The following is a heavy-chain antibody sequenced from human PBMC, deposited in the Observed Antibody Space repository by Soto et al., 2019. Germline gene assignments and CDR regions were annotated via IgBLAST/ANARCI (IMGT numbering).Heavy chain of an antibody. Sequence: GASVKVSCKASGYTFTGYYMHWVRQAPGQGLEWMGWINPNSGGTDYAQKFQGRVTMTRDTSISTAYMELSRLRSDDTAVYYCAVLGLEMATVRLNYWGQGTLVTVSS. D-gene: IGHD4-4*01. V-gene: IGHV1-2*02. CDR3: AVLGLEMATVRLNY. J-gene: IGHJ4*02. CDR2: INPNSGGT. CDR1: GYTFTGYY.